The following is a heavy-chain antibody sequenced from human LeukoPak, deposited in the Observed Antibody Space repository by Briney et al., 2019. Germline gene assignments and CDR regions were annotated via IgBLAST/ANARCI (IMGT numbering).Heavy chain of an antibody. CDR1: GGSISSGDYY. V-gene: IGHV4-39*07. J-gene: IGHJ6*03. D-gene: IGHD1-26*01. Sequence: SETLSLTCTVSGGSISSGDYYWGWIRQPPGKGLEWIGNIYYSGSTNYNPSLKSRVTISVDTSKNQFSLKLSSVTAADTAVYYCARRRGAGNYYYYMDVWGKGTTVTISS. CDR2: IYYSGST. CDR3: ARRRGAGNYYYYMDV.